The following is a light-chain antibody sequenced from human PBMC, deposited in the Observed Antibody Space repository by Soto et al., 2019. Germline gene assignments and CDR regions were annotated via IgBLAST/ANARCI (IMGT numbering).Light chain of an antibody. V-gene: IGKV3-11*01. CDR1: QSVSSY. Sequence: EIVLTQSPATLSLSPGERATLSCRASQSVSSYLAWYQQTPGQAPRLLIYDASNRATGIPARFSGSGSGTDFTLTISSLEPEDVAVYYCQQRSNWVTFGPGTKVDIK. CDR3: QQRSNWVT. J-gene: IGKJ3*01. CDR2: DAS.